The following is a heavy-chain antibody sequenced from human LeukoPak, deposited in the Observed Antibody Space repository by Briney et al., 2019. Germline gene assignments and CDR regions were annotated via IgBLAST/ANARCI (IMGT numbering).Heavy chain of an antibody. CDR2: INHSGST. CDR3: ARTYDFWSGYYKSLDY. CDR1: GGSFSGYY. J-gene: IGHJ4*02. D-gene: IGHD3-3*01. V-gene: IGHV4-34*01. Sequence: SETLSLTCAVYGGSFSGYYWSWIRQPPGKGLEWIGEINHSGSTNYNPSLKSRVTISVDTSKNQFSLKLSSVTAADTAVYYCARTYDFWSGYYKSLDYWGQGTLVTVSS.